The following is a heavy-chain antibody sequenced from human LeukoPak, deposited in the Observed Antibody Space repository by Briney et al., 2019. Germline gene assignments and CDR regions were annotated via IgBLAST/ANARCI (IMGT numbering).Heavy chain of an antibody. J-gene: IGHJ4*02. CDR3: AREMSQDYGDQTSYFDY. Sequence: GGSLRLSCAASGFTFSNYNLIWVRQAPGKGLEWVSYISSSSSTIHYADSVKGRFTISRDNAKNSLYLQMNSLRAEDTAVYYCAREMSQDYGDQTSYFDYWGQGTLVTVSS. CDR2: ISSSSSTI. D-gene: IGHD4-17*01. V-gene: IGHV3-48*04. CDR1: GFTFSNYN.